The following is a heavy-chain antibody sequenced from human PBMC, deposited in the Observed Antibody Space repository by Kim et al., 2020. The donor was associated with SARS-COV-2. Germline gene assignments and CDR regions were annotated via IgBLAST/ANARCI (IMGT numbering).Heavy chain of an antibody. CDR2: IYYSGST. V-gene: IGHV4-39*01. Sequence: SETLSLTCTVSGGSISSSSYYWGWIRQPPGKGLEWIGSIYYSGSTYYNPSLKSRVTISVDTSKNQFSLKLSSVTAADTAVYYCARHEFAPVLWFGEFNWFDPWGQGTLVTVSS. CDR3: ARHEFAPVLWFGEFNWFDP. J-gene: IGHJ5*02. CDR1: GGSISSSSYY. D-gene: IGHD3-10*01.